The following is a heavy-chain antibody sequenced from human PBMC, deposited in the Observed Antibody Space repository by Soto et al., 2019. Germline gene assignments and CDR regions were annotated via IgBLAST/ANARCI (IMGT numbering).Heavy chain of an antibody. CDR3: VRDGTKTLRDWFDP. V-gene: IGHV4-4*07. Sequence: PSESLSLTCTVAGASISGFYWSWIRKSAGKGLEWIGRIYATGTTDYNPSLKSRVMMSVDTSKKQFSLKLRSVSAAVTAVYYCVRDGTKTLRDWFDPWGQGISVTVS. J-gene: IGHJ5*02. CDR2: IYATGTT. CDR1: GASISGFY. D-gene: IGHD1-1*01.